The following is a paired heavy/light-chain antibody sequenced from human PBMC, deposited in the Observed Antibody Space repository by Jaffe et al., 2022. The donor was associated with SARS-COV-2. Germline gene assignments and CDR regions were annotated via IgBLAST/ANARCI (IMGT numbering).Light chain of an antibody. J-gene: IGLJ2*01. Sequence: QSALTQPPSASGSPGQSVTISCTGTRSDVGGYKYVSWYQQHPGQAPRLMIYEVIKRPSGVPDRFSGSKSGNTASLTVSGLQAEDEADYYCSSYAGRNNVVFGGGTKLTVL. V-gene: IGLV2-8*01. CDR2: EVI. CDR1: RSDVGGYKY. CDR3: SSYAGRNNVV.
Heavy chain of an antibody. CDR3: TRWSDFYYGLDV. D-gene: IGHD1-26*01. CDR2: IFHTGST. CDR1: DGSISSGNW. J-gene: IGHJ6*02. V-gene: IGHV4-4*02. Sequence: QVQLQESGPGLVKPSGTLALTCAVSDGSISSGNWWSWVRQPPGKGLEWIGEIFHTGSTNYNPSLKSRVAISVDKSKNQFSLRLSSVTAADTAVYFCTRWSDFYYGLDVWGQGTAVTVSS.